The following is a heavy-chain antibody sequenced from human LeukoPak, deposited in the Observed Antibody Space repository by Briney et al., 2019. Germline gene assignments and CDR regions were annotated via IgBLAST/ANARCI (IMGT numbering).Heavy chain of an antibody. CDR3: ARAGMGGSHPADY. J-gene: IGHJ4*02. D-gene: IGHD1-26*01. Sequence: PGGSLRLSCAASGITFSSYGMHWVRQAPGKGLEWVAVIWYDGSNKYYADSVKGRFTISRDNSKNTLYLQMNSLRAEDTAVYYCARAGMGGSHPADYWGQGTLVTVSS. CDR2: IWYDGSNK. CDR1: GITFSSYG. V-gene: IGHV3-33*01.